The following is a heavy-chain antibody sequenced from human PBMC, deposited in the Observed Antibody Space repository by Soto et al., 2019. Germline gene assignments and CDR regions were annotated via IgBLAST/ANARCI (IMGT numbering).Heavy chain of an antibody. V-gene: IGHV2-5*02. CDR1: GFSLSTSGVG. CDR3: AHKGDGYRGFKY. CDR2: IYWDDDK. D-gene: IGHD5-12*01. J-gene: IGHJ4*02. Sequence: QITLKESGPPLVKPTQTLTLTCTLSGFSLSTSGVGVGWIRQPPGKALEWLALIYWDDDKRYSPFLKSRLTITKDPSKNQVVLTLTNMDPVDSATYYCAHKGDGYRGFKYWGQGTLVTVSS.